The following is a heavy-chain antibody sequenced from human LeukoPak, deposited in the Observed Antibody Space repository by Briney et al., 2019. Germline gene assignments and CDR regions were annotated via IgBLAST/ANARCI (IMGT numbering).Heavy chain of an antibody. CDR3: ARDERYDSSGYPFDY. D-gene: IGHD3-22*01. CDR2: ISGYNGNT. J-gene: IGHJ4*02. Sequence: GASVKVSCKASGYTFTSYGISWVRQAPGQGLEWMGWISGYNGNTNYAQKLQGRVTMTTDTSTSTAYMELRSLISDDTAVYYCARDERYDSSGYPFDYWGQGTLVTVSS. V-gene: IGHV1-18*01. CDR1: GYTFTSYG.